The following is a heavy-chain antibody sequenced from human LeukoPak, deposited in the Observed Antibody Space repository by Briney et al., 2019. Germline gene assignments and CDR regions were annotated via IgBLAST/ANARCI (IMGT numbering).Heavy chain of an antibody. CDR2: INHSGST. D-gene: IGHD2-2*01. V-gene: IGHV4-34*01. CDR1: GGSFSGYY. J-gene: IGHJ5*02. CDR3: ARSLVPAAPPGWFDP. Sequence: PSETLSLTCAVYGGSFSGYYWSWIRQPPGKGLEWIGEINHSGSTNYNPSLRSRVTISVDTSKNQFSLKLSSVTAADTAVYYCARSLVPAAPPGWFDPWGQGTLVTVSS.